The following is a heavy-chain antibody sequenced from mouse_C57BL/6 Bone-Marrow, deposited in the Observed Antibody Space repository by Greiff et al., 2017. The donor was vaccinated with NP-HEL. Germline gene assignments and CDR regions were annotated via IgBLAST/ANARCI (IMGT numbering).Heavy chain of an antibody. CDR1: GFTFSDYY. Sequence: EVQRVESGGGLVQPGGSLKLSCAASGFTFSDYYMYWVRQTPEKRLEWVAYISNGGGSTYYPDTVKGRFTISGDNAKNTLYLQMSRLKSEDTAMYYCARRRGSSPFAYWGQGTLVTVSA. V-gene: IGHV5-12*01. CDR2: ISNGGGST. D-gene: IGHD1-1*01. J-gene: IGHJ3*01. CDR3: ARRRGSSPFAY.